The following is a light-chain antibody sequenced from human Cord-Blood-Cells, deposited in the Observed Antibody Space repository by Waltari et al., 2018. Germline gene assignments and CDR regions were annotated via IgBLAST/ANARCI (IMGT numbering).Light chain of an antibody. CDR2: EVS. CDR3: SSYTSSSTLV. V-gene: IGLV2-14*01. CDR1: SSDVGGYNY. J-gene: IGLJ1*01. Sequence: QSALTQPASVSGSPGQSIPISCTGTSSDVGGYNYVSWYQQHPGKAPNLMIYEVSNRPSGVSNRFSGSKSGNTASLTISGLQAEDEADYYCSSYTSSSTLVFGTGTKVTVL.